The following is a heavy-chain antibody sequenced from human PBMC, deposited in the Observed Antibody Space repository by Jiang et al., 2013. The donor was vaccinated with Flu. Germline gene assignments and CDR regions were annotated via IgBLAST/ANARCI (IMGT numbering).Heavy chain of an antibody. J-gene: IGHJ4*02. Sequence: RTYYRSKWYNDYAVSVKSRITINPDTSKNQFSLQLNSVTPEDTAVYYCARGAAAVSFDYWGQGTLVTVSS. V-gene: IGHV6-1*01. CDR3: ARGAAAVSFDY. D-gene: IGHD6-13*01. CDR2: TYYRSKWYN.